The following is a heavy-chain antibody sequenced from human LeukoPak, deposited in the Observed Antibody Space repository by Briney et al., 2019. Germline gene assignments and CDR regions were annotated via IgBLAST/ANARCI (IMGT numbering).Heavy chain of an antibody. Sequence: ASVKVSCKASGYTFTGYYMYWVRQAPGQGLEWMGWINPNSGGTNYAQKFQGRVTMTRDTSISTAYMELSRLRSDDTAVYYCARDLGFGSSGYTMAYNWFDPWGQGTLVTVSS. CDR1: GYTFTGYY. CDR2: INPNSGGT. CDR3: ARDLGFGSSGYTMAYNWFDP. D-gene: IGHD6-19*01. J-gene: IGHJ5*02. V-gene: IGHV1-2*02.